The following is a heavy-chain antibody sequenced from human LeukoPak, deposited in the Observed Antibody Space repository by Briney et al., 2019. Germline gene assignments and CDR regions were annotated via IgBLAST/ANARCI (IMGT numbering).Heavy chain of an antibody. CDR1: GFTFSSYA. CDR3: ARDWAEVQLWLDY. J-gene: IGHJ4*02. CDR2: ISYDGSNK. D-gene: IGHD5-18*01. V-gene: IGHV3-30*04. Sequence: GGSLRLSCAASGFTFSSYAMHWVRQAPGKGLEWVAVISYDGSNKYYADSVKGRFTISRDNSKNTLYLQKNSLRAEDTAVYYCARDWAEVQLWLDYWGQGTLVTVSS.